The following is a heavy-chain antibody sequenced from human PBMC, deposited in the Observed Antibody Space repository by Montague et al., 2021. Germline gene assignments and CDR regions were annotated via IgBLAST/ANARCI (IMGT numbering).Heavy chain of an antibody. D-gene: IGHD5-24*01. CDR2: TYYRSKWYN. CDR3: ARGWQKRFDP. J-gene: IGHJ5*02. V-gene: IGHV6-1*01. CDR1: GDSVFSNDAT. Sequence: CAISGDSVFSNDATWNWIRQSPSRDLEWLGRTYYRSKWYNEYAISVKSRITVNPDTSKNQFSLLLNSVTPEDTAVYYCARGWQKRFDPWGQGTLVTVSS.